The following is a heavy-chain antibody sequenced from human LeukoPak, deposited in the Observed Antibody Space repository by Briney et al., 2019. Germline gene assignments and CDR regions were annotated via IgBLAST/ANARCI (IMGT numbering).Heavy chain of an antibody. CDR2: ISSSSSYI. Sequence: GSLRLSCAASGFTFSSYSMNWVRQAPGKGLEWVSSISSSSSYIYYADSVKGRFTISRDNAKNSLYPQMNSLRAEDTAVYYCARDRRFGELSPYFDYWGQGTLVTVSS. CDR1: GFTFSSYS. CDR3: ARDRRFGELSPYFDY. D-gene: IGHD3-10*01. V-gene: IGHV3-21*01. J-gene: IGHJ4*02.